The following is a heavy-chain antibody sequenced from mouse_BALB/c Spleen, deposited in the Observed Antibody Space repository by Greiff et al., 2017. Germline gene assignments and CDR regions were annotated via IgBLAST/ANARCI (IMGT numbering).Heavy chain of an antibody. D-gene: IGHD4-1*01. V-gene: IGHV1-69*02. Sequence: VQLQQPGAELVRPGASVKLSCKASGYTFTSYWINWVKQRPGQGLEWIGNIYPSDSYTNYNQKFKDKATLTVDKSSSTAYMQLSSPTSEDSAVYYCTRNWDGWFAYWGQGTLVTVSA. CDR3: TRNWDGWFAY. J-gene: IGHJ3*01. CDR1: GYTFTSYW. CDR2: IYPSDSYT.